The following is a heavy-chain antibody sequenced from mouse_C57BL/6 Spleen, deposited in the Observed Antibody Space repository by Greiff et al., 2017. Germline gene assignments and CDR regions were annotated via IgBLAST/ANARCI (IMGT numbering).Heavy chain of an antibody. V-gene: IGHV1-52*01. CDR3: ARRKDYGSGGFAY. CDR2: IDPSDSET. D-gene: IGHD1-1*01. Sequence: QVQLKQPGAELVRPGSSVKLSCKASGYTFTSYWMHWVKQRPIQGLEWIGNIDPSDSETHYNQKFKDKATLTVDKSSSTAYMQLSSLTSEDSAVYYCARRKDYGSGGFAYWGQGTLVTVSA. CDR1: GYTFTSYW. J-gene: IGHJ3*01.